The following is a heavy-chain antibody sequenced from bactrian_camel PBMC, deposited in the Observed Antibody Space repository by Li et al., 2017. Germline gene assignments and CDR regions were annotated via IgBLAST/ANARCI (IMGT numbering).Heavy chain of an antibody. V-gene: IGHV3S40*01. CDR3: AADFSRSGVSPLDYSNCAK. D-gene: IGHD4*01. J-gene: IGHJ4*01. CDR1: GFRFSGYV. CDR2: ISSGGDST. Sequence: VQLVESGGGLVQPGGSLRLSCAASGFRFSGYVMSWVRQAPGKGLEWVSGISSGGDSTFYADSVKGRFTISRDNAKNTLYLQMNSLKPEDTGMYYCAADFSRSGVSPLDYSNCAKRGHGTQVTVS.